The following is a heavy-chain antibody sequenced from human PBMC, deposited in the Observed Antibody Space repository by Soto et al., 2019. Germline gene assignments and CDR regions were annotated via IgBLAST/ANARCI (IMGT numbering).Heavy chain of an antibody. CDR2: INHSGST. D-gene: IGHD3-9*01. V-gene: IGHV4-34*01. CDR3: ARIKYSKINRLRYFDSYNHNNWFDP. J-gene: IGHJ5*02. Sequence: PSETLSLTCAVYGGSFSGYYWSWIRQPPGKGLEWIGEINHSGSTNYNPSLKSRVTISVDTSKNQFSLKLSSVTAADTAVYYCARIKYSKINRLRYFDSYNHNNWFDPWGQGTLVTVSS. CDR1: GGSFSGYY.